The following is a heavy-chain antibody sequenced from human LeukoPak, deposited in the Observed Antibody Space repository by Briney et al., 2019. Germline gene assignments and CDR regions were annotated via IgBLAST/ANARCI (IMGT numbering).Heavy chain of an antibody. J-gene: IGHJ4*02. CDR2: IIPIFGTA. V-gene: IGHV1-69*06. D-gene: IGHD3-22*01. Sequence: SVKVSCKASGYTFTSYYIDWVRQAPGQGLEWTGGIIPIFGTANYAQKFQGRVTITADKSTSTAYMELSSLRSEDTAVYYCASDSSGYQYYFDYWGQGTLVTVSS. CDR3: ASDSSGYQYYFDY. CDR1: GYTFTSYY.